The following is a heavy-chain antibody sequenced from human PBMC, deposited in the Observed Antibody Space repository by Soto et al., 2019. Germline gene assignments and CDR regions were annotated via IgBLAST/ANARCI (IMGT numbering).Heavy chain of an antibody. V-gene: IGHV1-69*02. CDR3: ASDTVTSGRYYY. CDR2: IIPILGIA. CDR1: GGTFSRYT. J-gene: IGHJ4*02. D-gene: IGHD4-17*01. Sequence: SVKVSCKASGGTFSRYTISWVRQAPGQGLEWMGRIIPILGIANYAQKFQGRVTITADKSTSTAYMELSSLRSEDTAVYYCASDTVTSGRYYYWGQGTLVTVSS.